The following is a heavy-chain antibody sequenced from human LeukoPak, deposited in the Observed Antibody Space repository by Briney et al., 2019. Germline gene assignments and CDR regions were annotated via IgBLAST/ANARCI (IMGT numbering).Heavy chain of an antibody. D-gene: IGHD6-19*01. CDR2: IIPIFGTA. CDR3: AREHYGLVDSPKAGDYYGMDV. V-gene: IGHV1-69*01. Sequence: SSVKVSCKASGGTFSSYAISWVRQAPGQGLEWMGGIIPIFGTANYAQKSQGRVTITADESTSTAYMELSSLRSEDTAVYYCAREHYGLVDSPKAGDYYGMDVWGQGTTVTVSS. J-gene: IGHJ6*02. CDR1: GGTFSSYA.